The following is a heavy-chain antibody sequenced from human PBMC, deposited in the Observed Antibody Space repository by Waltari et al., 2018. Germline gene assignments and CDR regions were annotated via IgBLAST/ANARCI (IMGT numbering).Heavy chain of an antibody. D-gene: IGHD6-19*01. Sequence: EVQLVESGGGLVQPGGSLRLSGAASGFTFSSYWMHWVRQAPGKGLVWVSRINSDGSSTSYADSVKGRFTISRDNAKNTLYLQMNSLRAEDTAVYYCARVLGIAVAGQFDYWGQGTLVTVSS. CDR2: INSDGSST. J-gene: IGHJ4*02. V-gene: IGHV3-74*01. CDR3: ARVLGIAVAGQFDY. CDR1: GFTFSSYW.